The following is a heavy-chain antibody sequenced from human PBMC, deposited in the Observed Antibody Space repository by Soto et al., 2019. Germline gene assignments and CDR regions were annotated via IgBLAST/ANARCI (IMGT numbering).Heavy chain of an antibody. CDR2: INPSGGST. CDR1: GYTFTSYY. D-gene: IGHD6-13*01. J-gene: IGHJ5*02. V-gene: IGHV1-46*01. Sequence: QVQLVQSGAEVKKPGASVKVSCKASGYTFTSYYMHWVRQAPGQGLEWMGIINPSGGSTSYAQKYQGRVTMTRDTSTSTVYMELSSLRSEDTAVYYCARDGAAAGSWFDPWGQGTLVTVSS. CDR3: ARDGAAAGSWFDP.